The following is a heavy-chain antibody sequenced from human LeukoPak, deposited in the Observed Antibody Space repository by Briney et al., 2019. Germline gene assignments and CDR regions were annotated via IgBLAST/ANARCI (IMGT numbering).Heavy chain of an antibody. D-gene: IGHD1-26*01. Sequence: GGSLRLSCAASGFTFSSYEMNWVRQAPGKGLEWVSYISSSSSYIYYADSVKGRFTISRDNAKNSLYLQMNSLRAEDTAVYYCARVPVGATTSWFDPWGQGTLVTVSS. J-gene: IGHJ5*02. V-gene: IGHV3-21*05. CDR1: GFTFSSYE. CDR2: ISSSSSYI. CDR3: ARVPVGATTSWFDP.